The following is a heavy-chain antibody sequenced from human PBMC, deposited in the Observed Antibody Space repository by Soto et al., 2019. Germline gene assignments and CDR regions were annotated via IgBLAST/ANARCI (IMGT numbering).Heavy chain of an antibody. CDR1: GYTFTGYY. J-gene: IGHJ3*02. CDR2: INPNSGGT. Sequence: ASVKVSCKASGYTFTGYYMHGVRQAPGQGLEWMGWINPNSGGTNYAKKFQGWVTMTRDTSISTAYMELSRLRSDDTAVYYCAGADAAAYDAFDIFGQAKMVTV. CDR3: AGADAAAYDAFDI. D-gene: IGHD2-15*01. V-gene: IGHV1-2*04.